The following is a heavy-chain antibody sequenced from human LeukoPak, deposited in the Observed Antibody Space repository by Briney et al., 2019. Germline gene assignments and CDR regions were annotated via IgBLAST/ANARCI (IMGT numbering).Heavy chain of an antibody. J-gene: IGHJ6*03. D-gene: IGHD2-15*01. V-gene: IGHV4-34*01. CDR2: IKHSGST. Sequence: SETLSRTCAVYGGSFSGYYWSWIRQPPGKGLEWIGEIKHSGSTNYNPSLKSRVTISVDTSKNQFSLKLSSVTAADTAVYYCASKRYCSGDSCYSHYYYYYMDVWGKGTTVTVSS. CDR3: ASKRYCSGDSCYSHYYYYYMDV. CDR1: GGSFSGYY.